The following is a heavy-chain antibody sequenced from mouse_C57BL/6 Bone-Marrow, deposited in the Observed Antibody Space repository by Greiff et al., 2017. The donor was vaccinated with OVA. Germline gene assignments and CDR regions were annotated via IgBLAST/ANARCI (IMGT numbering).Heavy chain of an antibody. CDR1: GYTFTDYY. D-gene: IGHD2-4*01. Sequence: QVQLQQSGAELVKPGASVKISCKASGYTFTDYYINWVKQRPGQGLEWIGKIGPGSGSTYYNEKFKGKATLTADKSSSTAYMQLSSLTSEDSAVYFCARQEIYYDYRWYWYFDVWGTGTTVTVAS. CDR3: ARQEIYYDYRWYWYFDV. V-gene: IGHV1-77*01. CDR2: IGPGSGST. J-gene: IGHJ1*03.